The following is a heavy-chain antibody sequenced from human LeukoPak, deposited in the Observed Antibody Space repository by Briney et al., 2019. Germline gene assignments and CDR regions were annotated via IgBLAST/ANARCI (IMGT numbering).Heavy chain of an antibody. CDR3: IRYASGSRYEGAV. CDR1: GFSFTSYA. D-gene: IGHD3-10*01. V-gene: IGHV3-23*01. CDR2: IRPSGDRP. Sequence: TGRSLRLSCSASGFSFTSYAMTWVRQAPERGLDWVSEIRPSGDRPFYADSVKGRFTISRDNSKSTVYLQMDSLTADDTAVYYCIRYASGSRYEGAVWGQGTTVTVSS. J-gene: IGHJ6*02.